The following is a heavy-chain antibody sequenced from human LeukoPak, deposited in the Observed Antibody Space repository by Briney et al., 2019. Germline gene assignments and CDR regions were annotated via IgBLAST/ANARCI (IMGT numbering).Heavy chain of an antibody. D-gene: IGHD3-10*01. CDR3: ARGKEVITMLRGLKPGYYFDY. J-gene: IGHJ4*02. V-gene: IGHV4-39*07. CDR2: ITYSGST. Sequence: SETLSLTCTVSGGSITSNSYYWGWIRQPPGKGLEWIGSITYSGSTYYNPSLKRRVTISIDTSKNQFSLKLSSVTAADTAVYYCARGKEVITMLRGLKPGYYFDYWGQGTLVTVSS. CDR1: GGSITSNSYY.